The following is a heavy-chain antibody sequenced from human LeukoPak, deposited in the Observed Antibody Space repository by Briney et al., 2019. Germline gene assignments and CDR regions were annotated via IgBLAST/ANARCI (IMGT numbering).Heavy chain of an antibody. J-gene: IGHJ5*02. D-gene: IGHD4-11*01. CDR1: GGAFSSYA. CDR3: ARGRSNYGKPGLNWFDP. V-gene: IGHV1-69*05. CDR2: IIPIFGTA. Sequence: SVKVSCKASGGAFSSYAISWVRQAPGQGLEWMGGIIPIFGTANYAQKFQGRVTITTDESTNTAYMELSSLRSEDTAVYYCARGRSNYGKPGLNWFDPWGQGTLVTVSS.